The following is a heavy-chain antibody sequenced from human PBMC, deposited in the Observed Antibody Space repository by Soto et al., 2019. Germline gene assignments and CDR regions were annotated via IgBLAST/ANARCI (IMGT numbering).Heavy chain of an antibody. CDR3: GSGSYYKDIDYYYGMDV. J-gene: IGHJ6*02. Sequence: SVKVSCKASGYTFTSYDINWVRLATGQGFEWMGWMNPNFGKADYAQKFQGRVTITADESTSTAYMELSSLRSEDTAVYYCGSGSYYKDIDYYYGMDVWGQGTTVTVSS. V-gene: IGHV1-69*13. CDR1: GYTFTSYD. CDR2: MNPNFGKA. D-gene: IGHD3-10*01.